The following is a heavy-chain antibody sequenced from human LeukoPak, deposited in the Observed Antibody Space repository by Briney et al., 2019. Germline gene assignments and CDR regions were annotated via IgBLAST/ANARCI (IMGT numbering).Heavy chain of an antibody. D-gene: IGHD3-9*01. V-gene: IGHV1-69*13. J-gene: IGHJ5*02. Sequence: GASGQASCKASGCTTTSYGFKWVRQAPGQGLEWMGASLPIFGTSIYAQQFQGRVTITADESTNTAYMELNRLRSDDTATYYCARAEDQGRYFDWLPGFDPWGQGTLVTVSS. CDR2: SLPIFGTS. CDR3: ARAEDQGRYFDWLPGFDP. CDR1: GCTTTSYG.